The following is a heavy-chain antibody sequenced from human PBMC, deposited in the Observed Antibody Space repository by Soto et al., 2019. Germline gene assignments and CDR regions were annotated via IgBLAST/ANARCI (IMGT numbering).Heavy chain of an antibody. V-gene: IGHV1-69*13. Sequence: SVKVSCKASGGTFSSYAISWVRQAPGQGLEWMGGIIPIFGTANYAQKFQGRVTITADESTSTAYMELSSLRSEDTAVYYCARCRYDILTGYYSYYYGMDVWGQGTTVTVSS. CDR3: ARCRYDILTGYYSYYYGMDV. CDR1: GGTFSSYA. CDR2: IIPIFGTA. J-gene: IGHJ6*02. D-gene: IGHD3-9*01.